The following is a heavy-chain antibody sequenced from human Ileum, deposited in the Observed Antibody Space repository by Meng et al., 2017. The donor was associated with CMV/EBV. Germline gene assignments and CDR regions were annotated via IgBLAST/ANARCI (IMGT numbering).Heavy chain of an antibody. J-gene: IGHJ4*02. D-gene: IGHD6-13*01. CDR3: ARADVASPGKSDY. CDR1: GYTFSGYY. Sequence: KPSGYTFSGYYMHWVRQAHGQGLEWIGRIHPNSGGTYYAQKFQGRVTLTRDTSIATGYMELSSLMSDDTAVYFCARADVASPGKSDYWGPGTLVTVSS. CDR2: IHPNSGGT. V-gene: IGHV1-2*06.